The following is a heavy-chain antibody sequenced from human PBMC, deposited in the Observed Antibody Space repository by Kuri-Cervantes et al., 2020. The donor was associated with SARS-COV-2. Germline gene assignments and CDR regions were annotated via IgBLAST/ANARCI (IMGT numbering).Heavy chain of an antibody. V-gene: IGHV3-53*01. J-gene: IGHJ6*02. Sequence: GGSLRLSCEASGFTVSSNYISWVRQAPGKGLEWVSVIYSGGSTYYADSVKGRFTISRDNSKNTLYLQMNSLRAEDTAVYYCASQQWLARYYYGMDVWGQGTTVTVSS. CDR2: IYSGGST. D-gene: IGHD6-19*01. CDR3: ASQQWLARYYYGMDV. CDR1: GFTVSSNY.